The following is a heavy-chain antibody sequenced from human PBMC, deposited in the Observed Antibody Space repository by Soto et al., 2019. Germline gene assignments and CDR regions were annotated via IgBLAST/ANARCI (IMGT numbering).Heavy chain of an antibody. CDR2: IFHGGNT. V-gene: IGHV4-38-2*01. D-gene: IGHD2-15*01. CDR3: ARARWYDAFDV. Sequence: SETLSLTCAVSGFFISRGNHWGWIRKPPGKGLEWIGSIFHGGNTYYNPSLKSRVTISVDMSKNQFSLKLNSVTAADTAVYYCARARWYDAFDVWGQGTVVTVSS. CDR1: GFFISRGNH. J-gene: IGHJ3*01.